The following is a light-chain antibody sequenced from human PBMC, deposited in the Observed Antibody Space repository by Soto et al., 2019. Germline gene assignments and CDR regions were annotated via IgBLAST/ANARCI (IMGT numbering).Light chain of an antibody. CDR3: QQYGSSPPYT. CDR2: GAS. CDR1: QSVSTN. V-gene: IGKV3-15*01. J-gene: IGKJ2*01. Sequence: EIVMTQSPATLSVSPGERATLSCRASQSVSTNLAWYQQTPGQAPRLLIFGASARATGIPARFSGSGSGTEFTLTISSLQSEDFAVYYCQQYGSSPPYTFGQGTKLEIK.